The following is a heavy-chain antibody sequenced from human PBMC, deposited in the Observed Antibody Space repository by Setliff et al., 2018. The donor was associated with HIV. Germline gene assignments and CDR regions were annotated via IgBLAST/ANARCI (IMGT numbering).Heavy chain of an antibody. D-gene: IGHD1-26*01. CDR3: ARAFANSGAYRGYWYFDL. V-gene: IGHV4-4*02. J-gene: IGHJ2*01. Sequence: SETLSLTCAVSGGSISDDKWWDWVRQPPGKGLEWIGEIYHTGRTNYDSSLKSRVTMSVDTSKNQFSLKLSSVTAADTAVYYCARAFANSGAYRGYWYFDLWGRGTLVTVSS. CDR2: IYHTGRT. CDR1: GGSISDDKW.